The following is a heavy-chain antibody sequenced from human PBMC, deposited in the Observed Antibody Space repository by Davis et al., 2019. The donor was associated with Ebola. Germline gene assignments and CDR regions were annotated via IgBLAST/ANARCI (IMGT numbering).Heavy chain of an antibody. CDR1: GYTFTSYG. Sequence: AASVKVSCKASGYTFTSYGISWVRQAPGQGLEWMGWISAYNGNTNYAQKLQGRVTMTTDTSTSTAYMELSSLRSEDTAVYYCARGNLWFGELFTGIGMDVWGKGTTVTVSS. D-gene: IGHD3-10*01. V-gene: IGHV1-18*04. CDR3: ARGNLWFGELFTGIGMDV. CDR2: ISAYNGNT. J-gene: IGHJ6*04.